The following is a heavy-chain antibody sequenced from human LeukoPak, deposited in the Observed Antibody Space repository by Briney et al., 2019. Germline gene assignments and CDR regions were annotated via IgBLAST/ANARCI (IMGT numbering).Heavy chain of an antibody. D-gene: IGHD3-3*01. CDR2: ISGSGGST. V-gene: IGHV3-23*01. CDR1: GFTFSSYA. J-gene: IGHJ4*02. Sequence: GGSLRLSCAASGFTFSSYAMSWVRQAPGKGLEWVSAISGSGGSTYYADSVKGRFTISRDNSKNTLYLQMNSLRAEDTAVYYCAKDRPIYYDFWSGYYGYWGQGTLVTVSP. CDR3: AKDRPIYYDFWSGYYGY.